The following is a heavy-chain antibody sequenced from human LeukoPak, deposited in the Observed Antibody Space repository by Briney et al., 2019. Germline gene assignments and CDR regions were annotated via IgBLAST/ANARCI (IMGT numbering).Heavy chain of an antibody. CDR2: IGASGGST. J-gene: IGHJ4*02. D-gene: IGHD3-9*01. V-gene: IGHV3-23*01. Sequence: GGSLRLSCATSGFTFSSYAMSWVRQAPGKGLEWVSGIGASGGSTYYADSVKGRFTISRDNSKNTLYLQMNSLRTEDTAVYYCAKAEGYDILTGLDYWGQGTLVIVSS. CDR3: AKAEGYDILTGLDY. CDR1: GFTFSSYA.